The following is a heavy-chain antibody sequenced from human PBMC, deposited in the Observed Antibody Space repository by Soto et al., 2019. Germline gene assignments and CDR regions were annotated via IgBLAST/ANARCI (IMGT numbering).Heavy chain of an antibody. CDR2: ISATSNHI. Sequence: GGSLRLSCVASDFTFSAYSMNWVRQAPGKGLEWVAYISATSNHIYYADSLKGRFTISRDNAKSSLYLHMNSLRAEDTAVYFCARDSITIFGGGMDVWGQGTTVTVSS. J-gene: IGHJ6*02. V-gene: IGHV3-21*01. CDR1: DFTFSAYS. CDR3: ARDSITIFGGGMDV. D-gene: IGHD3-3*01.